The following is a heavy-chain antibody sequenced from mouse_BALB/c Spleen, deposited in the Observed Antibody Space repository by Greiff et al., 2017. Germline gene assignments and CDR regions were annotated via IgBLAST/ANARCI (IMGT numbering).Heavy chain of an antibody. J-gene: IGHJ3*01. V-gene: IGHV5-12-2*01. CDR3: ARQSNY. CDR2: ISNGGGST. D-gene: IGHD4-1*01. CDR1: GFTFSSYT. Sequence: EVQVVESGGGLVQPGGSLKLSCAASGFTFSSYTMSWVRQTPEKRLEWVAYISNGGGSTYYPDTVKGRFTISRDNAKNTLYLRMSSLKSEDTAMYYCARQSNYWGQGTLVTVSA.